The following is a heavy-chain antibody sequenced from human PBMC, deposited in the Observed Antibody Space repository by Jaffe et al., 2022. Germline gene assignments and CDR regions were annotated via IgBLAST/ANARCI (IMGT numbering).Heavy chain of an antibody. V-gene: IGHV4-61*02. J-gene: IGHJ4*02. CDR3: ARGPWDYYGSGSYYNAPFDY. D-gene: IGHD3-10*01. CDR2: IYTSGST. CDR1: GGSISSGSYY. Sequence: QVQLQESGPGLVKPSQTLSLTCTVSGGSISSGSYYWSWIRQPAGKGLEWIGRIYTSGSTNYNPSLKSRVTISVDTSKNQFSLKLSSVTAADTAVYYCARGPWDYYGSGSYYNAPFDYWGQGTLVTVSS.